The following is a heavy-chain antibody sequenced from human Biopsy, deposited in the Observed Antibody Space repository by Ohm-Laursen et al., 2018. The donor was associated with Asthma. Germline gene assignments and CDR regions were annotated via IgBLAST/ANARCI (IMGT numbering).Heavy chain of an antibody. D-gene: IGHD4-17*01. CDR3: ASDFPKDYVRYNFQF. CDR2: HNHEEGGT. V-gene: IGHV1-24*01. CDR1: GYSLTDLS. J-gene: IGHJ4*02. Sequence: ASVKVSCKISGYSLTDLSMHWVRQAPGQGLEWMGGHNHEEGGTVNARRFQGRVTMTEDTPTDTAYMELSSLSSDDTAVYYCASDFPKDYVRYNFQFWGQGTLVTVSS.